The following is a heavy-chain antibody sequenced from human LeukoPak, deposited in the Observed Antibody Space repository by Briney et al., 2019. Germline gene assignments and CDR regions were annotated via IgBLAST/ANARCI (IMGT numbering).Heavy chain of an antibody. CDR3: ARGPNRITMMIGDAFDI. CDR2: IYTSGST. V-gene: IGHV4-4*07. CDR1: GGSISSYY. Sequence: PSETLSLTCTVSGGSISSYYWSWIRQPAGKGLGWIGRIYTSGSTSYNPSLKSRVTMSVDTSKNQFSLKLSSVTAADTAVYYCARGPNRITMMIGDAFDIWGQGTMVTISS. J-gene: IGHJ3*02. D-gene: IGHD3-22*01.